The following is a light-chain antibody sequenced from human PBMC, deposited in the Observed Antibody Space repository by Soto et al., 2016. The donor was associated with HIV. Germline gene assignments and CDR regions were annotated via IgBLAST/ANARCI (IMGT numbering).Light chain of an antibody. CDR1: QGISTS. V-gene: IGKV1-NL1*01. Sequence: DIQMTQSPSSLSASVGDRVTITCRASQGISTSLAWYQQKPGKAPKLLLYAASRLESGVPAGFSGSGSGTDYTLTISSLQPEDFATYYCQQFHSSPVTFGQGTRVES. CDR2: AAS. J-gene: IGKJ1*01. CDR3: QQFHSSPVT.